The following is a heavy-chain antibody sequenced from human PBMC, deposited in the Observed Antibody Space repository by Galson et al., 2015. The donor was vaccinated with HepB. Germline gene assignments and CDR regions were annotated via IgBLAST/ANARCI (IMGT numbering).Heavy chain of an antibody. D-gene: IGHD3-10*01. CDR3: GKSTWFGHFDS. CDR2: ISGSGDGR. CDR1: GFTFHNYV. J-gene: IGHJ4*02. Sequence: SLRLSCAASGFTFHNYVMGWVRQAPGKGLQWVSGISGSGDGRYDADAEFVKGRFSISRANSKKMVYLQMSRVRVDDTAVYFCGKSTWFGHFDSWGRGTLVTVFS. V-gene: IGHV3-23*01.